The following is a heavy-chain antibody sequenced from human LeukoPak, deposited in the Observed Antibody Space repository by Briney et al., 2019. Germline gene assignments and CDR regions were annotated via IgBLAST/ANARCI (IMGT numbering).Heavy chain of an antibody. CDR1: GYNFTNYW. D-gene: IGHD3-10*01. V-gene: IGHV5-51*01. CDR2: IYPGDSDT. J-gene: IGHJ1*01. Sequence: GESLKISCKGSGYNFTNYWIGWVRQVPGKGLEWLGIIYPGDSDTRYSPSFQGQVTISADKSISTAYLQWSSLKASDTAMYYCARPTMVRGVIDDFQHWGQGTLVTVSS. CDR3: ARPTMVRGVIDDFQH.